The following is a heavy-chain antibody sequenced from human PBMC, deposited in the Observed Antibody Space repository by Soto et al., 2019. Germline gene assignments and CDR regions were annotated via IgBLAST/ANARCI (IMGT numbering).Heavy chain of an antibody. CDR1: GFTVSSNY. J-gene: IGHJ4*02. V-gene: IGHV3-66*01. Sequence: GGSLRLSCAASGFTVSSNYMSWVRQAPGKGLEWVSVIYSGGSTYYADSVKGRFTISRDDSKNTLYLQMNSLRAEDTAVYYCAKGYGDYVLLDYWGQGTLVPVSS. D-gene: IGHD4-17*01. CDR3: AKGYGDYVLLDY. CDR2: IYSGGST.